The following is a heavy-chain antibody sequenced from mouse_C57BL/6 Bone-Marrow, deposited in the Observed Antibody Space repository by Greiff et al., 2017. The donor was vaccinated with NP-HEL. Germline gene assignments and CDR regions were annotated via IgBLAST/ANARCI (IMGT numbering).Heavy chain of an antibody. CDR2: IVPEDGVT. Sequence: EVQLVESGAELVKPGASVKLSCTASGFNLTDYYMHRVKQRTEQGLEWIGRIVPEDGVTKYAPKFQGKGTITADTPPNTAYLQLSSLTSEDAAVYYCARGGYYAYWYFDVWGTGTTVTVSS. D-gene: IGHD2-3*01. V-gene: IGHV14-2*01. J-gene: IGHJ1*03. CDR3: ARGGYYAYWYFDV. CDR1: GFNLTDYY.